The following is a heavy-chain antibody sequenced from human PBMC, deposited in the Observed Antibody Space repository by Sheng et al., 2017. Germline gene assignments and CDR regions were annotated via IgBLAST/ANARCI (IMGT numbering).Heavy chain of an antibody. Sequence: EVELVESGGDLVQPGGSLRLSCAASGFTFNVYSLNWVRQAPGKGLEWIAYISSNNLIIYYADSVKGRFTISRDNAKKSLFLQMTSLTAEDTAMYYCARDAIPTYGAGTSFNWFDPWGQGTLVTVSS. CDR1: GFTFNVYS. V-gene: IGHV3-48*01. J-gene: IGHJ5*02. CDR2: ISSNNLII. D-gene: IGHD3-10*01. CDR3: ARDAIPTYGAGTSFNWFDP.